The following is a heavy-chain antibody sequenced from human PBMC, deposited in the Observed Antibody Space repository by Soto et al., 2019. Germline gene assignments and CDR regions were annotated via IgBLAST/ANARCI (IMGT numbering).Heavy chain of an antibody. CDR3: ARDRRDGYKRDVEF. V-gene: IGHV4-59*01. CDR1: GVSITSYF. J-gene: IGHJ4*02. Sequence: PSETLSLTCTVSGVSITSYFWSWIRQTPGKGLDWIGSISFSGATYSNPSLKGRAALSVDTSENHLSLTLNSVTSADTAVYFCARDRRDGYKRDVEFSGQGNQVT. CDR2: ISFSGAT. D-gene: IGHD5-12*01.